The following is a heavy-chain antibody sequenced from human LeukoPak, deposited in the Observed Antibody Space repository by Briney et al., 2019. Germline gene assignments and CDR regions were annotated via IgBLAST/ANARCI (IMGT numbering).Heavy chain of an antibody. CDR2: IYTSGST. J-gene: IGHJ4*02. D-gene: IGHD3-10*01. CDR1: GGSISSYH. CDR3: AREGDGLWLGEHHFDY. V-gene: IGHV4-4*07. Sequence: SETLSLTCTVSGGSISSYHWSWIRQPAGKGLEWIGRIYTSGSTNYNPSLKSRVTMSVDTSKNQFSLKLSSVTAADTAVYYCAREGDGLWLGEHHFDYWGQGTLVTVSS.